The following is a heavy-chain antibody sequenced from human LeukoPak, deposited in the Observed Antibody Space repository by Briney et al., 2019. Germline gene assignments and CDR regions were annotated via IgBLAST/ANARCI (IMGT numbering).Heavy chain of an antibody. V-gene: IGHV1-2*02. Sequence: ASVKVSCKASGYTFTGYYMHWARQAPGQGLEWMGWINPNSGGTNYAQKFQGRVTMTRDTSISTAYMELSRLRSDDTAVYYCARLTTSSGWYIDYWGQGTLVTVSS. D-gene: IGHD6-19*01. CDR1: GYTFTGYY. CDR2: INPNSGGT. CDR3: ARLTTSSGWYIDY. J-gene: IGHJ4*02.